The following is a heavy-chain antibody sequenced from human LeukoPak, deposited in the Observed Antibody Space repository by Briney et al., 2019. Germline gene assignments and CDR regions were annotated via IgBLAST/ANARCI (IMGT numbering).Heavy chain of an antibody. D-gene: IGHD3-22*01. Sequence: GESLKISCKGSGYSFTSYWIGWVRQMPGKGLEWMGIIYPGDSDTRYSPSFQGQVTISADKSISTAYLQWSSLKASDTAMYYCARLSEVDYDSSGYGDYYYGMDVWGQGTTVTVSS. CDR2: IYPGDSDT. V-gene: IGHV5-51*01. CDR1: GYSFTSYW. CDR3: ARLSEVDYDSSGYGDYYYGMDV. J-gene: IGHJ6*02.